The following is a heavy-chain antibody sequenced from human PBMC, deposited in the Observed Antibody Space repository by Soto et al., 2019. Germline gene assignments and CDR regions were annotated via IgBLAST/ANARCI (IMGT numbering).Heavy chain of an antibody. D-gene: IGHD3-16*01. CDR3: ARLPRGSRYFYYLDV. CDR1: GDTFTGDE. CDR2: MNLNGGNT. J-gene: IGHJ6*03. Sequence: QVQLVQCGAEVKKPGASVKVSCKASGDTFTGDEITWVRQATGQGLEWMGWMNLNGGNTGYAQTFQGRVSMTGNPSISTAYMELSSMRSEDTAVYYCARLPRGSRYFYYLDVWGKGTTVIVSS. V-gene: IGHV1-8*01.